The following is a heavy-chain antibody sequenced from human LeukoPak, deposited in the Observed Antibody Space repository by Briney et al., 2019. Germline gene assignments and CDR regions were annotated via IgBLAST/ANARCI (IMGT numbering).Heavy chain of an antibody. D-gene: IGHD4-11*01. V-gene: IGHV4-31*03. CDR1: GVSIRRGGYY. CDR2: IYYSGST. J-gene: IGHJ4*02. CDR3: ARGPVRDYSNY. Sequence: KPSETLSLTCTASGVSIRRGGYYWSWVPQHPGEGPEWIGYIYYSGSTYYNPSLKSRLTISLDTSNNQFSLKLSSVTAADTAVYYCARGPVRDYSNYWGQGTLVTVSS.